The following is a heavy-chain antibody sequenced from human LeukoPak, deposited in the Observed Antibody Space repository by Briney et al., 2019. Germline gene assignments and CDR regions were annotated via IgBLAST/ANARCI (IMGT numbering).Heavy chain of an antibody. CDR3: ARGMWLATLQNYYGMDV. D-gene: IGHD6-19*01. CDR1: GFTFSSYS. Sequence: GGSLRISCAASGFTFSSYSMNWVRQAPGKGLEWVSSISSSSSYIYYADSVKGRFTISRDNAKNSLYLQMNSLRAEDTAVYYCARGMWLATLQNYYGMDVWGQGTTVTVSS. CDR2: ISSSSSYI. J-gene: IGHJ6*02. V-gene: IGHV3-21*01.